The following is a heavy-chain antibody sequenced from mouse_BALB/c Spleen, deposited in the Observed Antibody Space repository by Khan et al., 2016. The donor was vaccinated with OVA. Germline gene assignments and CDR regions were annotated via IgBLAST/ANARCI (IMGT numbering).Heavy chain of an antibody. Sequence: EVQLQESGPGLVKPSQSLSLTCTVTGYSITTNYAWDWIRQFPGNKLELMGYISYSGSTSYNPSLKSRISITRDTSKNQFFLHLNSVTTEDTATYYCARKNYYGYAVDYWGQGTSVTVSS. J-gene: IGHJ4*01. CDR1: GYSITTNYA. CDR3: ARKNYYGYAVDY. D-gene: IGHD1-1*01. CDR2: ISYSGST. V-gene: IGHV3-2*02.